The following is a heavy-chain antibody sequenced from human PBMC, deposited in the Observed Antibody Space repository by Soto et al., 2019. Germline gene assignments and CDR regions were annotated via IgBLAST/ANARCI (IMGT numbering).Heavy chain of an antibody. CDR1: GFTFDDYT. J-gene: IGHJ4*02. V-gene: IGHV3-43*01. D-gene: IGHD3-22*01. CDR3: AKERHRWVRGSGYYKDY. CDR2: ISWDGGST. Sequence: EVQLVESGGVVVQPGGSLRLSCAASGFTFDDYTMHWVRQAPGKGLEWVSLISWDGGSTYYADSVKGRFTISRDNSKNSLYLQMNSLRTEDTALYYCAKERHRWVRGSGYYKDYWGQGTLVTVSS.